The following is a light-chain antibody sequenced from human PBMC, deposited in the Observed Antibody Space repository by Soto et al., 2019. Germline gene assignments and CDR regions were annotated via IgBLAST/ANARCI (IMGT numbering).Light chain of an antibody. J-gene: IGKJ1*01. CDR3: QKYNSSPWT. V-gene: IGKV1-27*01. CDR2: AAS. CDR1: QGISNF. Sequence: DIQMTQSPSSLSASVGDRVTITCRASQGISNFLAWYQQKPGKVPKLLIYAASTLQSGVTSRFSGSGSGTDFTLTITSLQPEDVATYYCQKYNSSPWTFGQGTKVEIK.